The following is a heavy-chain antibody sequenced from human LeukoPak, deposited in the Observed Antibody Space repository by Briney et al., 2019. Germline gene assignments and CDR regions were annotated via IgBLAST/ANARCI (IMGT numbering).Heavy chain of an antibody. Sequence: ASVKVSCKASGYTFTGYYMHWVRQAPGQGLEWMGWINPNSGGTNYAQKFQGRVTMTRDTSISTAYMELSRLRSDDTAVYYCARDYTYGDQANEYFQHWGQGTLVTVSS. CDR1: GYTFTGYY. CDR2: INPNSGGT. CDR3: ARDYTYGDQANEYFQH. V-gene: IGHV1-2*02. D-gene: IGHD4-17*01. J-gene: IGHJ1*01.